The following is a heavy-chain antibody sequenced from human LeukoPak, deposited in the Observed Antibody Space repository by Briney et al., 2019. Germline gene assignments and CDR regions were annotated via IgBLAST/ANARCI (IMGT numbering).Heavy chain of an antibody. Sequence: GGSLRLSCAASGFTFSSYSMNWVRQAPGKGLEWVSSISSSSSYIYYADPVKGRFTISRDNAKNSLYLQMNSLRAEDTAVYYCARAYDFWSGYTGTYYSDYWGQGTLVTVSS. CDR3: ARAYDFWSGYTGTYYSDY. CDR1: GFTFSSYS. J-gene: IGHJ4*02. D-gene: IGHD3-3*01. CDR2: ISSSSSYI. V-gene: IGHV3-21*01.